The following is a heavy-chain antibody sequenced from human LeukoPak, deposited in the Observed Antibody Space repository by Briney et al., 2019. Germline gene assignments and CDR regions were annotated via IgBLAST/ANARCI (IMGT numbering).Heavy chain of an antibody. V-gene: IGHV4-59*01. CDR3: ARVRYDSSGYYLAY. CDR2: IYYSGST. CDR1: GGSISSYY. D-gene: IGHD3-22*01. J-gene: IGHJ4*02. Sequence: SETLSLTCTVSGGSISSYYWSWIRQPPGKGLEWLGYIYYSGSTNYNPSLKSRVTISVDTSKNQFSLKLSSVTAADTAVYYCARVRYDSSGYYLAYWGQGTLVTVSS.